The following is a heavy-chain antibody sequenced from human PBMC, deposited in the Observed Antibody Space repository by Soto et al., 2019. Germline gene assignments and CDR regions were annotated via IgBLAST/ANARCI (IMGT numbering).Heavy chain of an antibody. CDR2: ISTSGNFI. V-gene: IGHV3-21*01. CDR3: ATAIVGSGSYFFDY. J-gene: IGHJ4*02. D-gene: IGHD1-26*01. Sequence: GGSLRLSCAASGFTFNTYTMNWVRQAPGKGLEWVSSISTSGNFIYYSDSVKGRFTISRDSAKNSLYLHMNSLRAEDTAVYYCATAIVGSGSYFFDYWGQGTLVTVSS. CDR1: GFTFNTYT.